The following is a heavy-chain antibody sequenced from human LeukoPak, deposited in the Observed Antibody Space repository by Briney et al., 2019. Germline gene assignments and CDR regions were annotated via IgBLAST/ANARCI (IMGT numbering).Heavy chain of an antibody. Sequence: PGGSLRLSCAASGFTFSSYGMHWVRQAPGKGLEWVAFIRYDGSNKYYADSVKGRFTISRDNSKNTLYLQMNSLRAEDTAVYYCAKEDTAMKTLDYWGQGTLVTVSS. V-gene: IGHV3-30*02. CDR3: AKEDTAMKTLDY. CDR1: GFTFSSYG. CDR2: IRYDGSNK. D-gene: IGHD5-18*01. J-gene: IGHJ4*02.